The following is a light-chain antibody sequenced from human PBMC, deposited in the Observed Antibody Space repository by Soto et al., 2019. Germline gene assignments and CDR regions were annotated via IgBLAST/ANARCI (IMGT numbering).Light chain of an antibody. Sequence: TQLTQSPSSLSASVGDRVTITCRASQGISSYLAWFQQKPGKAPKLLIYAASTLQSGVPSRFSGVGSEIGLTLIIRSVESNQNTTYYITLRNRYACTFGGGTKVDIK. CDR2: AAS. V-gene: IGKV1-9*01. CDR1: QGISSY. J-gene: IGKJ4*01. CDR3: TLRNRYACT.